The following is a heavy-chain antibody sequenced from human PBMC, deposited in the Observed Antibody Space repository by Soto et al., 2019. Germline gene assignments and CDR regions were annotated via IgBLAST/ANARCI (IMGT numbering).Heavy chain of an antibody. D-gene: IGHD6-6*01. V-gene: IGHV3-33*01. Sequence: QVQLVESGGCVVQPGRSLRLSCAASGFAFSSYGMHWVRQTPGKGLEWVALIWYDGSNKYYADSVKGRFPISRDNSKNTLYLQMHSLRAEDTAVYFCARSPPGVAGRSYFDFWGQGTLVTVSS. J-gene: IGHJ4*02. CDR1: GFAFSSYG. CDR2: IWYDGSNK. CDR3: ARSPPGVAGRSYFDF.